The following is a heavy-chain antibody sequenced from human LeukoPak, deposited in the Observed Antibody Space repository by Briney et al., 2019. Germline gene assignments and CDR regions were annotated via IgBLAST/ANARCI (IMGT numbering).Heavy chain of an antibody. CDR2: IIPIFGTA. D-gene: IGHD6-13*01. V-gene: IGHV1-69*06. CDR1: GGTFSSYA. J-gene: IGHJ5*02. Sequence: SVKVSCKASGGTFSSYAISWVRQAPGQGLEWMGGIIPIFGTANYAQKFQGRVTITADKSTSTAYMELSSLRSEDTAVYYCASFIAAASNWFDPWGQGTLVTVSS. CDR3: ASFIAAASNWFDP.